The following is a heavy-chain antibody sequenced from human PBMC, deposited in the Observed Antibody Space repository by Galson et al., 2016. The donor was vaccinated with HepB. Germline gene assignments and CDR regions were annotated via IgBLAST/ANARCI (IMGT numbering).Heavy chain of an antibody. V-gene: IGHV1-18*01. J-gene: IGHJ6*02. CDR2: ISAYNGNT. CDR3: ARDRHQYSSGWYVGGMDV. Sequence: SVKVSCKASGYTFTSYGISWVRQAPGQGLEWMGWISAYNGNTNYAQKLQGRVTMTTDTSTSTAYMELRSLRSDDTAVCYCARDRHQYSSGWYVGGMDVWGPGTTVTVSS. CDR1: GYTFTSYG. D-gene: IGHD6-19*01.